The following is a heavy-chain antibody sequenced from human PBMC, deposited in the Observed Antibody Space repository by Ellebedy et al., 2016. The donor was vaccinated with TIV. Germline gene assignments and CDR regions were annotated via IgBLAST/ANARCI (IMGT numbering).Heavy chain of an antibody. Sequence: PGGSLRLSFTTSGSTFSTYSMNWVRQAPGKGLEWVSYVSGSGKTTYYTDSVKGRFTISRDNSKNSLYLHMNSLRAEETAMYYCARVRSVYHYMDVWGKGTMVTVSS. CDR2: VSGSGKTT. D-gene: IGHD2-8*01. V-gene: IGHV3-48*04. CDR1: GSTFSTYS. J-gene: IGHJ6*03. CDR3: ARVRSVYHYMDV.